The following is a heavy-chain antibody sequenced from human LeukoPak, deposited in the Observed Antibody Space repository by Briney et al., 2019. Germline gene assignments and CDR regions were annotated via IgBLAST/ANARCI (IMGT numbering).Heavy chain of an antibody. J-gene: IGHJ6*03. Sequence: SQTLSLTCTVSGGSISSGSYYWSWIRQPAGKGLEWIGRIYTSGSTNYNPSLKSRVTISVDTSKNQFSLKLSSVTTADTAVYYCARADCGGDCYSPYYYYMDVWGKGTTVTISS. CDR3: ARADCGGDCYSPYYYYMDV. CDR1: GGSISSGSYY. V-gene: IGHV4-61*02. CDR2: IYTSGST. D-gene: IGHD2-21*02.